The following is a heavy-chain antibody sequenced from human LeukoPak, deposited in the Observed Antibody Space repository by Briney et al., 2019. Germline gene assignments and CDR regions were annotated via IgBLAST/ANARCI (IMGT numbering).Heavy chain of an antibody. CDR2: IYTSGST. D-gene: IGHD4-11*01. Sequence: SETLSLTCTVSGGSISGGSYYWSWIRQPAGKGLEWIGRIYTSGSTNYNPSLKSRVTISVDTSKNQFSLKLSSVTAADTAVYYCARADYSNQDYWGQGTLVTVSS. CDR1: GGSISGGSYY. J-gene: IGHJ4*02. CDR3: ARADYSNQDY. V-gene: IGHV4-61*02.